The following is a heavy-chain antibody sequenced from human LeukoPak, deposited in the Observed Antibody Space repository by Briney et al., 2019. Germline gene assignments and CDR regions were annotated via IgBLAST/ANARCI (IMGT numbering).Heavy chain of an antibody. CDR1: GASINSGAFF. Sequence: PSETLSLTCSVSGASINSGAFFWGWIRQSPGMGLQWIASIYHNGSTYYTPSLKSRLTMSLDMSKNHFSLRLKSVTAADTAVYYCAREEFGTALFDLWGRGTLVTVSS. D-gene: IGHD1-7*01. CDR2: IYHNGST. CDR3: AREEFGTALFDL. J-gene: IGHJ2*01. V-gene: IGHV4-39*07.